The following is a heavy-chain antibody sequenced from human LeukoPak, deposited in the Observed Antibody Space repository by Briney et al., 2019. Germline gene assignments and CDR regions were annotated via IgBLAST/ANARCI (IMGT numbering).Heavy chain of an antibody. Sequence: PGGSLRLSCAASGFTFSTYAMHWVRQAPGKGPEWVAVISDDGSNRYFADSVKGRFTISRDNSRNTLYLQMNSLTAEDSAVYYCARASYYRALFHHYMDVWGQGTTVTVSS. V-gene: IGHV3-30*17. CDR1: GFTFSTYA. CDR2: ISDDGSNR. CDR3: ARASYYRALFHHYMDV. J-gene: IGHJ6*03. D-gene: IGHD3-22*01.